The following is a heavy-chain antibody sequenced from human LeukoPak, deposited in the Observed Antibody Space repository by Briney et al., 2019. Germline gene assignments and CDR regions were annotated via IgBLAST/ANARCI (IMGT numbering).Heavy chain of an antibody. Sequence: GGSLRLSCAASGFTFSSYWMSWVRQAPGKGLEWVANIKQDGREKYYVDSVKGRFTISRDNAKNSLYLQMNSLRAEDTAVYYCASSVMVRGVAFFDYWGQGTLVTVSS. CDR2: IKQDGREK. D-gene: IGHD3-10*01. J-gene: IGHJ4*02. CDR3: ASSVMVRGVAFFDY. CDR1: GFTFSSYW. V-gene: IGHV3-7*01.